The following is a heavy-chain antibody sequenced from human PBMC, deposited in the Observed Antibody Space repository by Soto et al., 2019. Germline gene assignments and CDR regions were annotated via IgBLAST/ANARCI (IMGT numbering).Heavy chain of an antibody. V-gene: IGHV3-11*06. Sequence: GGSLRLSCAASGFTFSDYYMSWIRQAPGKGLEWVSYISSSSSYTNYADSVKGRFTISRDNAKNSLYLQMNSLRAEDTAVYYCARELLWFGELKYGMDVWGKGTTVTVSS. CDR1: GFTFSDYY. D-gene: IGHD3-10*01. J-gene: IGHJ6*04. CDR2: ISSSSSYT. CDR3: ARELLWFGELKYGMDV.